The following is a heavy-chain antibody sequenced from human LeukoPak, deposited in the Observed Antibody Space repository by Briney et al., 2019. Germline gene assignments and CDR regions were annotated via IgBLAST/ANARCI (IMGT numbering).Heavy chain of an antibody. CDR1: GYSISSGYY. Sequence: SETLSLTCAVSGYSISSGYYWDWIRQPPGKGLEWIGTIYHSGTTYYNPSLKSRVTIPVDTSKNQFSLKLSSVTAADTAVYYCARMYSSSWYLNYWGQGTLVTVSS. D-gene: IGHD6-13*01. CDR2: IYHSGTT. V-gene: IGHV4-38-2*01. J-gene: IGHJ4*02. CDR3: ARMYSSSWYLNY.